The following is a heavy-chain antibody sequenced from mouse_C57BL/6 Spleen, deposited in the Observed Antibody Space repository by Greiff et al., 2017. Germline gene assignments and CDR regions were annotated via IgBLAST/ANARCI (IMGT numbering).Heavy chain of an antibody. Sequence: EVQWVESEGGLVQPGSSMKLSCTASGFTFSDYYMAWVRQVPEKGLEWVANINYDGSSTYYLDSLKSRFIISRDNAKNILYLQMSSLKSEDTATYYCARVAMITTGRRYFDVWGTGTTVTVSS. V-gene: IGHV5-16*01. J-gene: IGHJ1*03. CDR2: INYDGSST. CDR3: ARVAMITTGRRYFDV. CDR1: GFTFSDYY. D-gene: IGHD2-4*01.